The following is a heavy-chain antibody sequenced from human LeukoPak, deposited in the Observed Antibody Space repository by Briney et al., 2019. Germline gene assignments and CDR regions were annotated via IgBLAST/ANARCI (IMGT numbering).Heavy chain of an antibody. D-gene: IGHD4-17*01. J-gene: IGHJ5*02. Sequence: ASVKVSFKLSGYTLTELSMHWVRQAPGKGLEWMGGFDPEDGETIYAQKFQGRVTMTEDTSTDTAYMELSSLRSEDTAVYYCATLTVTTGFGWFDPWGQGTLVTVSS. CDR3: ATLTVTTGFGWFDP. CDR1: GYTLTELS. V-gene: IGHV1-24*01. CDR2: FDPEDGET.